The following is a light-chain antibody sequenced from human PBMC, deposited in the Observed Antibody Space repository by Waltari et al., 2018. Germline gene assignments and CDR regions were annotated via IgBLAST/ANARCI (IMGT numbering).Light chain of an antibody. V-gene: IGKV1-12*01. CDR1: QGISSV. CDR3: EQANDFPLT. CDR2: DAS. J-gene: IGKJ4*01. Sequence: DIQMTQSPSSVSASVGDRVTITCRASQGISSVLAWDQQKPGKAPKLLIYDASSLQSGVPSRFSGSRSGTDFTLTINSLQPEDFATYYCEQANDFPLTFGGGTRVEIK.